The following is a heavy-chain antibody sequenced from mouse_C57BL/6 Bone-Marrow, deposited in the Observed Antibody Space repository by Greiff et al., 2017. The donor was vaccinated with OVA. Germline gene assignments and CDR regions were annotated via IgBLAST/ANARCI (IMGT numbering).Heavy chain of an antibody. Sequence: QVQLQQSGAELVRPGASVKLSCKASGYTFTSYGISWAKQRTGQGLEWIGEIYPRSGNTYYNEKFKGKATLTADKSSSTAYMELRSLTSEDSAVYFCARSVLYAMDYWGQGTSVTVSS. CDR2: IYPRSGNT. CDR3: ARSVLYAMDY. CDR1: GYTFTSYG. J-gene: IGHJ4*01. V-gene: IGHV1-81*01. D-gene: IGHD1-1*01.